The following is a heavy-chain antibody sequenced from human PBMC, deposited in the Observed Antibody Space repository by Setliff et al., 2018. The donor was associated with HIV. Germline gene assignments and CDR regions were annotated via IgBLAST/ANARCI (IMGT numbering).Heavy chain of an antibody. Sequence: LSLTCAVSGYSIRSGYYWGWIRQSPGKGLEWVAVISFDGSTKAYADSVKGRFSISRDNRKNTLYVQMNSLRIEDTAVYYCAKDLSYDSGIDHWGQGTVVTVSS. D-gene: IGHD3-22*01. V-gene: IGHV3-30*18. CDR2: ISFDGSTK. CDR3: AKDLSYDSGIDH. CDR1: GYSIRSGY. J-gene: IGHJ4*02.